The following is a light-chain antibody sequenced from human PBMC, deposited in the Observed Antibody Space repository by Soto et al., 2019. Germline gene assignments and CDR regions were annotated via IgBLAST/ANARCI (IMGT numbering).Light chain of an antibody. CDR3: QKYNNWPIT. CDR1: QSVSSN. Sequence: EIVMTQSPATLSVSPGERATLSCRASQSVSSNLAWYQQKRGQAPRLLIYGASTRATGIPARFSGSGSGTEFTLTISSLRSEDFAVFYCQKYNNWPITLGQGTRLEIK. CDR2: GAS. J-gene: IGKJ5*01. V-gene: IGKV3-15*01.